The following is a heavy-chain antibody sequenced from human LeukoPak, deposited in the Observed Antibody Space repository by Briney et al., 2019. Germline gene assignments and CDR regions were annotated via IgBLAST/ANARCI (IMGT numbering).Heavy chain of an antibody. CDR3: AIAFGGGYYYYYYMDV. CDR2: MNPNSGST. CDR1: GYTFTGYD. D-gene: IGHD3-10*01. J-gene: IGHJ6*03. Sequence: ASVKVSCRASGYTFTGYDTNWVRQATGQGLEWMGWMNPNSGSTGNAQKFQGRVTMTRNTSISTAYMELSSLRSEDTAVYYCAIAFGGGYYYYYYMDVWGQGTTVTISS. V-gene: IGHV1-8*01.